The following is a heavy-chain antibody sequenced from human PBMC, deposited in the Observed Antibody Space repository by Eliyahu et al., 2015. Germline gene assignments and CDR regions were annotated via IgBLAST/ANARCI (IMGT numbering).Heavy chain of an antibody. J-gene: IGHJ4*02. CDR1: GFSLTTSTVG. D-gene: IGHD3-16*02. Sequence: QITLKESGPALVKPTQTLTLTCTFSGFSLTTSTVGXGWXRQPPGKALEWLALIYXXDXKGXSPSLKSRLAITKDTSKNQVVLTMTNMDPVDTGTYYCAHSAISRDVWGSFRYTNRGGYFDYWGQGTLVTVSS. CDR2: IYXXDXK. V-gene: IGHV2-5*02. CDR3: AHSAISRDVWGSFRYTNRGGYFDY.